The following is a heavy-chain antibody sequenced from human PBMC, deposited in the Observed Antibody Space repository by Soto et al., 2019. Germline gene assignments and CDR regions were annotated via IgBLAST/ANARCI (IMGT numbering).Heavy chain of an antibody. CDR3: ARTSALPLGXPHGMDV. J-gene: IGHJ6*02. Sequence: PTQXXXXTCTXXXXXPNSNGMCVNWIRQPPGKAXXWLALIDWDDDKYYSTSLKTRLTISRDTSKNQEVLTMTNMDPVDTATYYCARTSALPLGXPHGMDVWGQGTTVTVSS. V-gene: IGHV2-70*13. D-gene: IGHD7-27*01. CDR2: IDWDDDK. CDR1: XXXPNSNGMC.